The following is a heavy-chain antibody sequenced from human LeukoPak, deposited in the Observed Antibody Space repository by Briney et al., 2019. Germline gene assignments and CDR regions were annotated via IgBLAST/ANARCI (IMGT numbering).Heavy chain of an antibody. CDR1: GGTFSSYA. CDR2: IIPIFGTA. Sequence: ASVKVSCKASGGTFSSYAISWVRQAPGQGLEWKGGIIPIFGTANYAQKFQGRVTITTDESTSTAYMELSSLRSEDTAVYYCASTKRPILAARNTYFDYWGQGTLVTVSS. V-gene: IGHV1-69*05. D-gene: IGHD6-6*01. J-gene: IGHJ4*02. CDR3: ASTKRPILAARNTYFDY.